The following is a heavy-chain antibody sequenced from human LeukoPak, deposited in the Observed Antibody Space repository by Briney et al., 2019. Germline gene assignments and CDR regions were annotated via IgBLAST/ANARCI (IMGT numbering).Heavy chain of an antibody. CDR2: INEGESQK. J-gene: IGHJ4*02. CDR1: GFTLSGFW. Sequence: GGSLRLSCAASGFTLSGFWMKWVRQAPGKGLEWVANINEGESQKYYVDSVKGRFTISRDNAKNSLYLQMNSLRAEDTAVYYCARGHHTRGVYDYWGQGTLVTVSS. CDR3: ARGHHTRGVYDY. D-gene: IGHD3-10*01. V-gene: IGHV3-7*01.